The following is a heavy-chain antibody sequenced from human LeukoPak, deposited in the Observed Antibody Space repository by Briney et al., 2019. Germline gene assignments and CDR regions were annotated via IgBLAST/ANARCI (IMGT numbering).Heavy chain of an antibody. V-gene: IGHV3-15*01. J-gene: IGHJ5*02. Sequence: PGGSLRLSCTASGFTFNNAWMSWVRQAPGKGLEWVGRIKSKTDDGTTDYAAPVKGRFTISRDDSKNTLDLQMDSLKTEDTAVYYCTTDYYGSGSPWGQGTLVTVSS. CDR3: TTDYYGSGSP. D-gene: IGHD3-10*01. CDR2: IKSKTDDGTT. CDR1: GFTFNNAW.